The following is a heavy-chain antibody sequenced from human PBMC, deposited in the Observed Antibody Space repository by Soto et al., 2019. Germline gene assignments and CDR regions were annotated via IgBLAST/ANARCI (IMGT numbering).Heavy chain of an antibody. CDR3: AKMIPIFGVVIETKYFDY. D-gene: IGHD3-3*01. J-gene: IGHJ4*02. V-gene: IGHV3-23*01. CDR2: ISGSGGST. Sequence: EVQLLESGGGLVQPGGSLRLSCAASGFTFSSYAMSWVRQAPGKGLEWVSAISGSGGSTYYADSVKGRFTISRDNSKNTLYLQMNSLRAEDTAVYYCAKMIPIFGVVIETKYFDYWGQGTLVTVSS. CDR1: GFTFSSYA.